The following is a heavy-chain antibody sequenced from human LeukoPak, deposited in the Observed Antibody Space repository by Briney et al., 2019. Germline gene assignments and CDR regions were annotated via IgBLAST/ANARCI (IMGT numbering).Heavy chain of an antibody. CDR3: ASGGGYPYYYYYMDV. CDR1: GFTFSSYA. J-gene: IGHJ6*03. D-gene: IGHD5-18*01. CDR2: ISGSGGST. Sequence: GGSLRLSCAASGFTFSSYAMSWVRQAPGKGLEWVSAISGSGGSTYYADSVKGRFTISRDNSKNTLYLQMNSLRAEDTAVYYCASGGGYPYYYYYMDVWGKGTTVTVSS. V-gene: IGHV3-23*01.